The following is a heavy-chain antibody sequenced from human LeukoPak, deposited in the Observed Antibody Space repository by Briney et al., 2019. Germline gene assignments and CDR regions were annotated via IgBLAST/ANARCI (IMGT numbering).Heavy chain of an antibody. CDR1: GFTFSSYA. CDR3: AIDLSGSYYQIRFDY. D-gene: IGHD1-26*01. Sequence: PGGSLRLSCAASGFTFSSYAMSWVRQAPGKGLEWVSAISGSGGSTYYADSVKGRFTISRDNSKNTLYLQMNSLRAEDTAVYYCAIDLSGSYYQIRFDYWGQGTLVTVSS. J-gene: IGHJ4*02. CDR2: ISGSGGST. V-gene: IGHV3-23*01.